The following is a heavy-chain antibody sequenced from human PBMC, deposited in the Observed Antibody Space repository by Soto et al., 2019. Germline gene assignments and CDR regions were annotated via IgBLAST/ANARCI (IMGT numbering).Heavy chain of an antibody. CDR3: ARWNLAGPTIDAFDL. V-gene: IGHV3-33*01. J-gene: IGHJ3*01. CDR2: IWYHGNKE. D-gene: IGHD5-12*01. CDR1: GFTFSRNG. Sequence: QEQLVESGGGVVQPGRSLRLSCAASGFTFSRNGMHWIRQAPGKGLEWEAIIWYHGNKENYADSVRGRFTISRDNSKNTVYLQMDSLRVEDTAVYYCARWNLAGPTIDAFDLWGQGTLVTVSS.